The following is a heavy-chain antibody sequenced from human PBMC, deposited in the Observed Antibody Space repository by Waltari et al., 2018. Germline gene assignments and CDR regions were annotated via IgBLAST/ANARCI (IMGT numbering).Heavy chain of an antibody. Sequence: QLQLQESGPGLVKPSETLSLTCTVSGGSIRSSSYYWGWIRQPPGKGLEWIGSIYYSGSTYYNPSLKSRVTISVDTSKNQFSLKLSSVTAADTAVYYCARGRGPTGTTSPWGQGTLVTVSS. CDR3: ARGRGPTGTTSP. CDR2: IYYSGST. D-gene: IGHD1-7*01. CDR1: GGSIRSSSYY. J-gene: IGHJ5*02. V-gene: IGHV4-39*07.